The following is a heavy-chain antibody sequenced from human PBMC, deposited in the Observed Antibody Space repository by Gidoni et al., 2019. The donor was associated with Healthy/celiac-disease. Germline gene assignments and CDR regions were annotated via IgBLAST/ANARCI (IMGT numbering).Heavy chain of an antibody. Sequence: EVQLVESGGGLVQPGRSLRLSCAASGFTFDDYAMHWVRQAPGKGLEWVSGISWNSGSIGYADSGKGRFTISRDNAKNSLYRQMNSLRAEDTALYYCAKVPRGEWELHQPFDYWGQGTLVTVSS. J-gene: IGHJ4*02. CDR3: AKVPRGEWELHQPFDY. CDR2: ISWNSGSI. V-gene: IGHV3-9*01. D-gene: IGHD1-26*01. CDR1: GFTFDDYA.